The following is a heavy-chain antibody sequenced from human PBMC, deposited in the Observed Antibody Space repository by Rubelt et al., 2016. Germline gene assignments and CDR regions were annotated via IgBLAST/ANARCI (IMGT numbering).Heavy chain of an antibody. CDR1: GYTFTSYY. Sequence: QVQLVQSGAEVKKPGASVKVSCTASGYTFTSYYMHWVRRAPGQGLEWMGIINPSGGSTSYAQKFQGRATMTRDTSTSTVYMERSSLRSEDTAVYYCARDLDVRGEIDYWGQGTLVTVSS. V-gene: IGHV1-46*03. J-gene: IGHJ4*02. D-gene: IGHD3-16*01. CDR3: ARDLDVRGEIDY. CDR2: INPSGGST.